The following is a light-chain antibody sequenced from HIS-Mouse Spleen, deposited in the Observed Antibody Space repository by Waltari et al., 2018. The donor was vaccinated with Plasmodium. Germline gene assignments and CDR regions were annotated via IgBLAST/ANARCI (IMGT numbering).Light chain of an antibody. CDR1: NLGDKY. CDR3: QAWDSSTVV. CDR2: QDS. Sequence: SYELTQPPSVSVSPGQTASITCSGDNLGDKYACWYQQKPGQSPMLVIYQDSKLPSGSRGRFAGSNSGNTATLTIGGTQAMDEADYYWQAWDSSTVVFGGGTKLTVL. J-gene: IGLJ2*01. V-gene: IGLV3-1*01.